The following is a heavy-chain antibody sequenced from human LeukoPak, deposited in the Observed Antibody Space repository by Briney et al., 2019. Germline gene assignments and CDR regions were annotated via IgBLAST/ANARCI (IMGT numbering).Heavy chain of an antibody. CDR3: ARHYYYDSSGYYYYFDY. CDR2: IYWNDDK. D-gene: IGHD3-22*01. Sequence: SGPTLGKPTQTLTLTCTFSGFSLSTSGVGVGWIRQPPGKALGWLALIYWNDDKRYSPSLKRRLTITKDTSKNQVVLTMTNMDPVDTATYYCARHYYYDSSGYYYYFDYWGQGTLVTVSS. CDR1: GFSLSTSGVG. J-gene: IGHJ4*02. V-gene: IGHV2-5*01.